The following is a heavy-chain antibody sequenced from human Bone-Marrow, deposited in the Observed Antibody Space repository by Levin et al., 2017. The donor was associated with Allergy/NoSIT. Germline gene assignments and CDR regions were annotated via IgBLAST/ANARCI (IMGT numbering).Heavy chain of an antibody. CDR1: GGTFNAFS. CDR2: IIPIYGPP. CDR3: ARGGIAGQLGFDY. V-gene: IGHV1-69*06. J-gene: IGHJ4*02. D-gene: IGHD6-13*01. Sequence: KISCKSSGGTFNAFSFSWVRQAPGQGLEWMGGIIPIYGPPNYPPRFQGRITITADKSTSTSFLELNNLRTEDTAVYYGARGGIAGQLGFDYWGQGTLVTVSS.